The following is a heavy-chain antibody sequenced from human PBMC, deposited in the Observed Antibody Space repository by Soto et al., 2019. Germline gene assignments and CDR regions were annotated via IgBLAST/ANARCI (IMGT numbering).Heavy chain of an antibody. Sequence: QVQLVQSGAEVKKPGASVKVSCKASGYTFTSYGISWVRQAPGQGLEWMGWISAYNGNTNYAQKLQGRVTMTTDTSTSTAYMELRCLRSDDTAVYYCARDLWATGMVRGAPFDYWGQGTLVTVSS. D-gene: IGHD3-10*01. V-gene: IGHV1-18*01. CDR3: ARDLWATGMVRGAPFDY. CDR2: ISAYNGNT. J-gene: IGHJ4*02. CDR1: GYTFTSYG.